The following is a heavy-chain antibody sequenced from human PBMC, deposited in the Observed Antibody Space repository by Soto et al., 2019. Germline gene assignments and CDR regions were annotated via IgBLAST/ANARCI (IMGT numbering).Heavy chain of an antibody. Sequence: GGSLRLSCAASGFTFSGSAMHWVRQASGKGLEWVGRIRSKANSYATAYAASVKGRFTISRDDSKNTAYLQMNSLKTEDTAVYYCTTFSEIVATINFDYWGQGTLVTVSS. CDR3: TTFSEIVATINFDY. D-gene: IGHD5-12*01. CDR1: GFTFSGSA. J-gene: IGHJ4*02. V-gene: IGHV3-73*01. CDR2: IRSKANSYAT.